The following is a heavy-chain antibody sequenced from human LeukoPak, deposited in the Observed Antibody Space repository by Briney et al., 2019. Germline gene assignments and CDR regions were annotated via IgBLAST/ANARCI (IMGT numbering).Heavy chain of an antibody. V-gene: IGHV1-46*01. CDR2: INPSGGST. J-gene: IGHJ4*02. Sequence: ASVKVSCKASGYTFTSYYMHWVRQAPGQGLEWMGIINPSGGSTSYAQKFQGRVTMTRDMSTSTVYMELSSLRSEDTAVYYCARDNGVVPAATYFDHWGQGTLVTVSS. CDR1: GYTFTSYY. CDR3: ARDNGVVPAATYFDH. D-gene: IGHD2-2*01.